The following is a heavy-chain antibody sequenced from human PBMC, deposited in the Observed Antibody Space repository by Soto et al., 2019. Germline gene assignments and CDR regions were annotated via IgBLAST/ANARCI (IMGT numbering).Heavy chain of an antibody. D-gene: IGHD2-2*01. Sequence: QITLKESGPSLVKPTQTLTLTCTFSGFSLSTRGVGVGWIRQPPGKALEWLALIYWDNDKRYSPSLRSRLTITRYTANNPVVLTMTNINPVHTATYSCSHIDISTCFALRGHGTIVTVS. CDR2: IYWDNDK. J-gene: IGHJ4*01. V-gene: IGHV2-5*02. CDR3: SHIDISTCFAL. CDR1: GFSLSTRGVG.